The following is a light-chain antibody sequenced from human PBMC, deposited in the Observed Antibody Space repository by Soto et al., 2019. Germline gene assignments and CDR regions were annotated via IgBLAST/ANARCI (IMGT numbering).Light chain of an antibody. CDR2: EVS. CDR1: SSDVGGYNY. CDR3: SSYAASNNFGV. J-gene: IGLJ3*02. Sequence: QSALTQPPSASGSPGQSVTISCTGTSSDVGGYNYVSWYQQHPGKPPNLLLYEVSKRPSGVPDRVSGSKSGNTASLTVSGLQAEDEADYHCSSYAASNNFGVFGGGTKLTVL. V-gene: IGLV2-8*01.